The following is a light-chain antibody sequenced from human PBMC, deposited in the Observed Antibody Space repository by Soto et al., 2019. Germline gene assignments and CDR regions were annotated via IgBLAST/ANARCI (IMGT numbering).Light chain of an antibody. CDR1: QSVSSS. V-gene: IGKV3-15*01. Sequence: IVMTQSPATLSLSPGERATLSCWSSQSVSSSLAWYQQKPGQAPRLLXYGASTRATGIPARFSGSGSGTAFTLTISSLQSEDFAVYYCQQYNNWPPITFGQGTRLEIK. CDR3: QQYNNWPPIT. CDR2: GAS. J-gene: IGKJ5*01.